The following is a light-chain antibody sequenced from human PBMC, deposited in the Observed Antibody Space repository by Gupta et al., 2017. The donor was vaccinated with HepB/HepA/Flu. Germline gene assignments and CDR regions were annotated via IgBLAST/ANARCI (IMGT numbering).Light chain of an antibody. V-gene: IGKV2-28*01. J-gene: IGKJ3*01. CDR3: MQPLQGPGVT. CDR1: QSLLQSNGYNY. Sequence: DIVMTQSPLSLPVTPGEPASISCRSSQSLLQSNGYNYLDWYLQKPGQSPQLLIYLGSHRASGVPDRFSGSGSGTDFTLEISRVEAEDVGVYYCMQPLQGPGVTFGPGTKVDIK. CDR2: LGS.